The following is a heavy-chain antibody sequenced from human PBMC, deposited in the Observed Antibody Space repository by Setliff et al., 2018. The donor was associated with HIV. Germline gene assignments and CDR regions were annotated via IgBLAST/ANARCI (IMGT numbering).Heavy chain of an antibody. J-gene: IGHJ3*02. V-gene: IGHV1-69*06. CDR3: ATSSPVGPWLPSHDAFDI. CDR1: GGTFSTYA. D-gene: IGHD3-22*01. Sequence: SVKVSCKASGGTFSTYAISWVRQAPGQGLEWMGGIIPIFGTANYDQRFQGRVTITEDTSTDTAYMELSSLRSEDTAVYYCATSSPVGPWLPSHDAFDIWGQGTMVTVSS. CDR2: IIPIFGTA.